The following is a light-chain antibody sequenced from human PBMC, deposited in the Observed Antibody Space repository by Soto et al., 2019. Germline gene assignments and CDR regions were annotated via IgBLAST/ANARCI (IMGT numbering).Light chain of an antibody. CDR1: QSVTSSY. Sequence: EIVLTQSPGTLSLSPGERATLSCRASQSVTSSYLAWYQHKPGQAPRLLIYGASSRATGIPDRFSGSWSGTDFTLTISRLEPEDFAVYYCQQYGNSRTFGQGTKVDIK. J-gene: IGKJ1*01. V-gene: IGKV3-20*01. CDR2: GAS. CDR3: QQYGNSRT.